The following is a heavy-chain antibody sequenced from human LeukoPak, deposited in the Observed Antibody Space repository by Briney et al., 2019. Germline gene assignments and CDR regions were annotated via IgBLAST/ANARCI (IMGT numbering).Heavy chain of an antibody. CDR1: GFTFSSYW. V-gene: IGHV3-74*01. J-gene: IGHJ4*02. Sequence: PGGSLRLSCAASGFTFSSYWMHWVRQAPGKGLVWVSRINSDGSSTSYADSVKGRFTISRDNSKNTLYLQMNSLRAEDTAVYYCAKDRDYDFWSGHFDYWGQGTLVTVSS. D-gene: IGHD3-3*01. CDR3: AKDRDYDFWSGHFDY. CDR2: INSDGSST.